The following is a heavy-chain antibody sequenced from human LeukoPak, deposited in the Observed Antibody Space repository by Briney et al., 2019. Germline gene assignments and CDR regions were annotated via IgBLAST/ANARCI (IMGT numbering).Heavy chain of an antibody. V-gene: IGHV3-74*01. CDR3: AGERSDMIGD. Sequence: GGSLRLSCAVSGFTFSSYWMHWVRQAAGKGLVWDSRINSDGSSTSYADSVKGRFSISRDNAKNTLYLQMNSLRAEDTAVYYCAGERSDMIGDWGQGTLVTVSS. CDR2: INSDGSST. J-gene: IGHJ4*02. CDR1: GFTFSSYW. D-gene: IGHD3-16*01.